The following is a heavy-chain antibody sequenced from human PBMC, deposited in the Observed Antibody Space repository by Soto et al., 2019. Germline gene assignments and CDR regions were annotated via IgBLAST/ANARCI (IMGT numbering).Heavy chain of an antibody. J-gene: IGHJ6*02. CDR1: GFTFSSYS. CDR2: ISSSSSYI. CDR3: AIGGGQIYYSGMDV. D-gene: IGHD3-3*01. V-gene: IGHV3-21*01. Sequence: SGGSLRLSCAASGFTFSSYSMNWVRQAPGKGLEWVSSISSSSSYIYYADSVKGRFTISRDNAKNSLYLQMNSLRAEDTAVYYCAIGGGQIYYSGMDVWGQGTTVTVSS.